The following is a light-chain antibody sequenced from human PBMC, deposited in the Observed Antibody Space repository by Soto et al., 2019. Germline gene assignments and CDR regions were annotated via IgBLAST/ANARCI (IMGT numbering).Light chain of an antibody. V-gene: IGKV3-11*01. J-gene: IGKJ5*01. CDR2: DAS. CDR3: QQRSNWPSIT. Sequence: EIVMTQSPATLSWSPGEIATLSCRASQSVSSYLAWYQQKPGQAPRLLIYDASNRATGIPARFSGSGSGTDFTLTINSLEPEDSAVYYCQQRSNWPSITFGQGTRLEIK. CDR1: QSVSSY.